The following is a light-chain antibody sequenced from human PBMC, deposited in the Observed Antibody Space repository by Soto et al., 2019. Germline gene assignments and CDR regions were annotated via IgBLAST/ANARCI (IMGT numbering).Light chain of an antibody. V-gene: IGLV2-14*01. Sequence: QSALTQPASVSGSPGQSITISCTGTSSDVGGYGYVSWYQQHPGKVPKLMIYEVSNRPSGVSNRFSGSEYGNTASLTISGLQAEDEADYYCSSYTSGSTYVFGTGTKLTVL. J-gene: IGLJ1*01. CDR3: SSYTSGSTYV. CDR1: SSDVGGYGY. CDR2: EVS.